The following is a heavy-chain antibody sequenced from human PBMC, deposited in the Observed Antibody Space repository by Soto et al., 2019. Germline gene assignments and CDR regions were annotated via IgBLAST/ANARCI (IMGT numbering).Heavy chain of an antibody. Sequence: SETLSLACAVYGGSFSGYYWSWIRQPPGKGLEWIGEINHSGSTNYNPSLKSRVTISVDTSKNQFSLKLSSVTAADTAVYYCASVRSYSYYHYGMDVWGQGTTVTVSS. CDR3: ASVRSYSYYHYGMDV. V-gene: IGHV4-34*01. CDR2: INHSGST. J-gene: IGHJ6*02. CDR1: GGSFSGYY.